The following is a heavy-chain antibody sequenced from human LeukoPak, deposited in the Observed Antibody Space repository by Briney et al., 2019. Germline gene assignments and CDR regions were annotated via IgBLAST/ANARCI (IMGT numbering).Heavy chain of an antibody. Sequence: ASVKVSCKASGYTFTGYYMHWVRQAPGQGLEWMGWINPNSGGTNYAQKFQGRVTMTRDTSISTAYMELSRLRSDDTAVYYCARDRADYDFWSGYYTRAWLDPWGQGTLVTVSS. CDR3: ARDRADYDFWSGYYTRAWLDP. J-gene: IGHJ5*02. D-gene: IGHD3-3*01. CDR1: GYTFTGYY. V-gene: IGHV1-2*02. CDR2: INPNSGGT.